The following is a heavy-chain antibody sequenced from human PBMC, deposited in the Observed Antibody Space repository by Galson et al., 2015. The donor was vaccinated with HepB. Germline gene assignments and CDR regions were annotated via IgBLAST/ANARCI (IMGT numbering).Heavy chain of an antibody. CDR1: GFTFSSYS. CDR2: ISSSSSTI. J-gene: IGHJ4*02. D-gene: IGHD6-13*01. V-gene: IGHV3-48*01. Sequence: SLRLSCAASGFTFSSYSMNWVRQAPGKGLEWVPYISSSSSTIYYADSVKGRFTISRDNAKNSLYLQMNSLRAEDTAVYYCARGIAAAGLLFDYWGQGTLVTVSS. CDR3: ARGIAAAGLLFDY.